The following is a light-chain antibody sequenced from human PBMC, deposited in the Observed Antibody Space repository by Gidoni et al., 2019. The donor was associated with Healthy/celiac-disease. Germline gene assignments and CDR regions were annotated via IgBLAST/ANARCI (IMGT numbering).Light chain of an antibody. CDR3: QQYGSL. V-gene: IGKV3-20*01. CDR2: GAS. CDR1: QSVSSSY. Sequence: IVLTQSPGTLSLSPGDRATLSCRDSQSVSSSYLAWYQQKPGQAPRLLIYGASSRATGLPDRFSGSGSGTDFTLTISRLEPEDFAVYYCQQYGSLFGQGTKVEIK. J-gene: IGKJ1*01.